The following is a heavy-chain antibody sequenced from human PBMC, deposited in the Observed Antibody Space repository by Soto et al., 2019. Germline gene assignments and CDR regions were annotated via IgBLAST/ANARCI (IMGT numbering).Heavy chain of an antibody. CDR2: IYHTGIA. CDR1: GGSFSGYY. J-gene: IGHJ4*02. D-gene: IGHD4-17*01. Sequence: SETLSLTCAVYGGSFSGYYWSWIRQPPGKGLEWIGEIYHTGIANYNPSLKSRVTISVDTSRSQISLKVSSLTAADTAVYYCARGATVTQYDYWGQGTLVTVSS. CDR3: ARGATVTQYDY. V-gene: IGHV4-34*01.